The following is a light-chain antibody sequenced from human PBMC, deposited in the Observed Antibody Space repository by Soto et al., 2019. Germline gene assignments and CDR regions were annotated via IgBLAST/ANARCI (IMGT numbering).Light chain of an antibody. CDR3: SSYRATNTYV. J-gene: IGLJ1*01. CDR2: EVT. Sequence: QSVLTQAAALPGSPGQSITISCTGTSSDVGDYNYVSWYQQHPGKAPKLMIYEVTNRPSGVSNRFSGSKSGNTASLTISGLQAEDEADYYCSSYRATNTYVFGTGTKVTVL. CDR1: SSDVGDYNY. V-gene: IGLV2-14*01.